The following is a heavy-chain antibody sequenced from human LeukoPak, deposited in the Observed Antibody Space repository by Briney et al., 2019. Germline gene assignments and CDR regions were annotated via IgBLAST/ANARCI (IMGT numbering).Heavy chain of an antibody. CDR3: ARGTAMVDFDY. Sequence: ASVKISCKASGYTFTSYYMHCVRQAPGQGFEWMGIINPSGGSTSYAQKFQGRVTMTRDTSTSTVYMELSSLRSEDTAVYYCARGTAMVDFDYWGQGTLVTVSS. CDR2: INPSGGST. D-gene: IGHD5-18*01. CDR1: GYTFTSYY. V-gene: IGHV1-46*01. J-gene: IGHJ4*02.